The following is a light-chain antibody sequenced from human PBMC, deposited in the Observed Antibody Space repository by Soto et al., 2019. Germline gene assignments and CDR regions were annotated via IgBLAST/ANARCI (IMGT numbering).Light chain of an antibody. V-gene: IGLV2-23*01. CDR1: SSDVGGYSL. J-gene: IGLJ2*01. Sequence: QSALTQPASVSGSPGQSITVSCTGTSSDVGGYSLVSWYHQNPGKAPKLVIYEGSKRPSGVSNRLSGSKSGNTASLTISGLQPGDEGDYYCCSYTSSTVIFGGGTKLTVL. CDR2: EGS. CDR3: CSYTSSTVI.